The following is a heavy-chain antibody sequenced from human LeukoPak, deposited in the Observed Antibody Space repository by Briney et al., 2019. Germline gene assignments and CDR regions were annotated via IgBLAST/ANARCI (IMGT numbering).Heavy chain of an antibody. J-gene: IGHJ4*02. CDR2: IYYSGST. V-gene: IGHV4-31*03. CDR1: GGSISSGGYY. CDR3: ARAEPDRAARLWGSSGHYFDY. D-gene: IGHD6-6*01. Sequence: SETLSLTCTVSGGSISSGGYYWSWIRQHPGKGLEWIGYIYYSGSTYYNPSLKSRVTISVDTSKNQFSLKLSSVTAADTAVYCCARAEPDRAARLWGSSGHYFDYWGQGTLVTVSS.